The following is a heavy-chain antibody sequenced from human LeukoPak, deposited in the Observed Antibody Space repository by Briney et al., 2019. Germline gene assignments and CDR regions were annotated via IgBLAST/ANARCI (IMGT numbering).Heavy chain of an antibody. CDR2: NSADNGIT. D-gene: IGHD5-18*01. V-gene: IGHV1-18*01. J-gene: IGHJ4*02. Sequence: ASVKVSCKASGYTFTTSGINWVRQAPGQGLEWLGWNSADNGITRYAQKFQGRVTLISDTSTNTAYMELRNLRSDDTAVYYCARVKQLWRDYYLDYWGQGTLVTVSP. CDR1: GYTFTTSG. CDR3: ARVKQLWRDYYLDY.